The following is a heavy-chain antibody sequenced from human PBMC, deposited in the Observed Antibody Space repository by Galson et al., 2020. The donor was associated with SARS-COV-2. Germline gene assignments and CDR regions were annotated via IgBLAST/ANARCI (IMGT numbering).Heavy chain of an antibody. Sequence: ALHGESLKISCAVSGFTFSNHWMHWVRQAPGKGLVWVSRIYSEGSSTSYADSVKGRFTISGDNAKNTLYLQMNSLRAEDTAVYYCARGDMGNDDFDYWGQGTLVTVSS. CDR1: GFTFSNHW. CDR2: IYSEGSST. V-gene: IGHV3-74*01. CDR3: ARGDMGNDDFDY. D-gene: IGHD7-27*01. J-gene: IGHJ4*02.